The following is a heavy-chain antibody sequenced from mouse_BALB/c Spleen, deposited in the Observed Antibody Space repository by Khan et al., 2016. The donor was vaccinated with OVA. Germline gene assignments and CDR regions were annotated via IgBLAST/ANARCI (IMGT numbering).Heavy chain of an antibody. CDR3: TRLAYYYYSEGFAY. CDR2: VSTGGSYT. J-gene: IGHJ3*01. Sequence: EVQGVESGGDLVKPGGSLKLSCAASGFTFSTYGMSWVRQTPDKRLEWVATVSTGGSYTYYPDSVKGRFTIYRDNARNTLYLKMSGQKYEDTAMFYCTRLAYYYYSEGFAYWGQGTLVTVSA. D-gene: IGHD1-1*01. CDR1: GFTFSTYG. V-gene: IGHV5-6*01.